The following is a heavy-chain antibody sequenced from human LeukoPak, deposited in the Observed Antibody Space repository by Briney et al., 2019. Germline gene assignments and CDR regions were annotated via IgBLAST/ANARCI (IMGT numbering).Heavy chain of an antibody. CDR1: GYTFTGYY. Sequence: ASVTVSCKASGYTFTGYYMHWVRQAPGQGLEWMGWMNPNSGNTGYAQKFQGRVTITRNTSISTAYMELSSLRSEDTAVYYCARDSSGWYHWFDPWGQGTLVTVSS. V-gene: IGHV1-8*03. D-gene: IGHD6-19*01. J-gene: IGHJ5*02. CDR3: ARDSSGWYHWFDP. CDR2: MNPNSGNT.